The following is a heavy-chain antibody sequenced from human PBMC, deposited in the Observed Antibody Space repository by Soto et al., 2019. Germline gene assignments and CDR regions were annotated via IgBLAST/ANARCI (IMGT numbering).Heavy chain of an antibody. J-gene: IGHJ4*02. CDR3: AREYTYGSNFFDC. V-gene: IGHV4-31*03. D-gene: IGHD5-18*01. CDR2: ISHSGST. Sequence: PSETLSLTCTFSGGSISSSAYYLSWIRQHPGKGLEWIGYISHSGSTYYNPSLKSRVIISVDTSKNQFSLSLTSVTAADTAVYYCAREYTYGSNFFDCWGQGALVTVSS. CDR1: GGSISSSAYY.